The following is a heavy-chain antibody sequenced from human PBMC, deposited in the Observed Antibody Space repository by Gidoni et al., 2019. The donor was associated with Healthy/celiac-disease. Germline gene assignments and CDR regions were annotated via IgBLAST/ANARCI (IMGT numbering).Heavy chain of an antibody. CDR2: IYYSGST. CDR3: ARHPLVGGPHWYFDL. Sequence: QLQLQESCPGLVKPSETLSLTCTVSGGSISSSSYYWGWIRQPPGKGLEWIGSIYYSGSTYYNPSLKSRVTISVDTSKNQFSLKLSSVTAADTAVYYCARHPLVGGPHWYFDLWGRGTLVTVSS. J-gene: IGHJ2*01. CDR1: GGSISSSSYY. D-gene: IGHD1-26*01. V-gene: IGHV4-39*01.